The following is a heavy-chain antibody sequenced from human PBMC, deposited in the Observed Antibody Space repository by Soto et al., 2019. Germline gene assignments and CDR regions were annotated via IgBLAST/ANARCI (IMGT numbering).Heavy chain of an antibody. V-gene: IGHV1-18*01. CDR1: GYTFTSYG. Sequence: QVKLVQSGAEVKKPGASVTVSCKASGYTFTSYGMSWVRQAPGQGLEWMGWISAHTGSSEYAQRFQGRVTMTTDRSTRTASMELRSLRSDATAVYYCARAFFYQGSDSRGYSFYAFDFWGPGTLVTVSS. D-gene: IGHD3-22*01. CDR2: ISAHTGSS. CDR3: ARAFFYQGSDSRGYSFYAFDF. J-gene: IGHJ3*01.